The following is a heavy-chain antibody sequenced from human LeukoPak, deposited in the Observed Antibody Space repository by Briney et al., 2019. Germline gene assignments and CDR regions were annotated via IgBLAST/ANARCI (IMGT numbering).Heavy chain of an antibody. CDR2: ISVSGGST. V-gene: IGHV3-23*01. Sequence: GGSLRLSCAASRSTFSSYAMSCVRQALGKGLEWVAAISVSGGSTYYAPSVKGRFTISRDNSKNTLYLQMNSLRAEDTAVYYCAKDQEKDHYYGSGSGYWGQGTLVTVSS. D-gene: IGHD3-10*01. CDR1: RSTFSSYA. CDR3: AKDQEKDHYYGSGSGY. J-gene: IGHJ4*02.